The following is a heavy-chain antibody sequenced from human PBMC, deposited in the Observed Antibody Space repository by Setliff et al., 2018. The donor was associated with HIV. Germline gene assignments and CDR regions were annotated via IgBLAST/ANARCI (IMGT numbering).Heavy chain of an antibody. J-gene: IGHJ1*01. D-gene: IGHD2-2*01. CDR3: ARGESTTWDLAEYFQH. Sequence: SETLSLTCTVPGVSVSSGGYYWSWIRQHPGKGLEWIGYVYYTGTSYFNPSLKSRITISVDTSKNHFSLKLGFVTAADTAVYYCARGESTTWDLAEYFQHWGHGTLVTVSS. CDR1: GVSVSSGGYY. V-gene: IGHV4-31*03. CDR2: VYYTGTS.